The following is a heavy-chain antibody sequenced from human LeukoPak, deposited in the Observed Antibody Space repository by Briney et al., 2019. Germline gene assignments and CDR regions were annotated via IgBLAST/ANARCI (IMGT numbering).Heavy chain of an antibody. D-gene: IGHD3-22*01. CDR3: ARSRDSSGYYYLI. V-gene: IGHV5-51*01. CDR2: IYPDDSDT. Sequence: GESLNIPCEASGYTFSNYWIGWVRQMPGKGLEWMGIIYPDDSDTKYSPSFQGQVTISADKSISTAYLQWSSLKASDTAMYYCARSRDSSGYYYLIWGQGTLVTVSS. J-gene: IGHJ4*02. CDR1: GYTFSNYW.